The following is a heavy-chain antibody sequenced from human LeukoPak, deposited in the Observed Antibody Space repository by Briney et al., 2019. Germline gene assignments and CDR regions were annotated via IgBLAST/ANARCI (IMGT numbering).Heavy chain of an antibody. Sequence: SQTLSLTCTVSGGSISSGGYYWSWIRQHPGKGLEWIGYIYYRGSTYYNPSLKSRVTISVDTSKNQFSLKLSSVTAADTAVYYCARNSMWFGEVYFDYWGQGTLVTVSS. D-gene: IGHD3-10*01. J-gene: IGHJ4*02. V-gene: IGHV4-31*03. CDR3: ARNSMWFGEVYFDY. CDR1: GGSISSGGYY. CDR2: IYYRGST.